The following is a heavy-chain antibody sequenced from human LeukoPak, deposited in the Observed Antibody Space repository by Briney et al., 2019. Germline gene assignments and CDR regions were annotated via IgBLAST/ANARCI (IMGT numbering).Heavy chain of an antibody. CDR1: GFTFSSYG. J-gene: IGHJ4*02. V-gene: IGHV3-33*01. Sequence: GGSLRLSCAASGFTFSSYGMHWVRQAPGKGLEWVAVIWYDGSNKYYADSVKGRFTISRDNSKNTLYLQMNSLRVEDTAVYYCATSGSYYRFEYWGQGTLVTVSS. D-gene: IGHD1-26*01. CDR3: ATSGSYYRFEY. CDR2: IWYDGSNK.